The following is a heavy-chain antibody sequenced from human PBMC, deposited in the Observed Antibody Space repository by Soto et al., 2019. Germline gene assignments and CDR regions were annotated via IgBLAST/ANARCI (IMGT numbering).Heavy chain of an antibody. J-gene: IGHJ4*02. CDR2: ISGSGGST. V-gene: IGHV3-23*01. Sequence: EVQLLESGGGLVQPGGSLRLSCAASGFTFSSYAMSWVRQAPGKGLEWVSAISGSGGSTYYADSVKGRFTISRDNSKNTLYLQMNSLRAEDTAVYYCAKEPGGGSCWGGDCYPFDYWGQGTLVTVSS. CDR1: GFTFSSYA. D-gene: IGHD2-15*01. CDR3: AKEPGGGSCWGGDCYPFDY.